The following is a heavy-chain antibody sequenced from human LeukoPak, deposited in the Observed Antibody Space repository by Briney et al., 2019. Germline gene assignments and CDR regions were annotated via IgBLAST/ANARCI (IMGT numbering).Heavy chain of an antibody. J-gene: IGHJ4*02. Sequence: GGSLRVSCAASGFTFSSYDMHWVRQATGKGLEWVSAFGTVGNTFYSDSVKGRFTLSRENARNSLYLQMNSLRSDDTAVYYCARDNSGSYWGQGTLVTVSS. CDR1: GFTFSSYD. D-gene: IGHD1-26*01. V-gene: IGHV3-13*01. CDR3: ARDNSGSY. CDR2: FGTVGNT.